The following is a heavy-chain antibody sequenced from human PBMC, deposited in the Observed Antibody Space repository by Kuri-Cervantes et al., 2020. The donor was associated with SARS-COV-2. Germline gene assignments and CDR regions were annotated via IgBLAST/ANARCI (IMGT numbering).Heavy chain of an antibody. CDR1: GGSISSYY. D-gene: IGHD3-3*01. CDR3: ARVRTIFGVVITPYYFDY. J-gene: IGHJ4*02. Sequence: ESLKISCTVSGGSISSYYWSWIRQPPGKGLEWIGYIYYSGSTNYNPSLKSRVTTSVDTSKNQFSLKLSSVTAADTAVYYCARVRTIFGVVITPYYFDYWGQGTLVTVSS. V-gene: IGHV4-59*01. CDR2: IYYSGST.